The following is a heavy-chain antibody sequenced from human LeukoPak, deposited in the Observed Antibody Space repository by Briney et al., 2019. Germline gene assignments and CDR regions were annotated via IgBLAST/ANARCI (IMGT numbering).Heavy chain of an antibody. J-gene: IGHJ5*02. CDR3: AGQLGYCSSTSCYPWFDP. Sequence: PSETLSLTCTVSGRSITGYYWSWIRQPPGKGLEWIGYMYYSGSPNYNPSLKSRVTMSVDTSKNQFSLKLSSVTAADTAVYYCAGQLGYCSSTSCYPWFDPWGQGTLVTVSS. CDR2: MYYSGSP. V-gene: IGHV4-59*08. D-gene: IGHD2-2*01. CDR1: GRSITGYY.